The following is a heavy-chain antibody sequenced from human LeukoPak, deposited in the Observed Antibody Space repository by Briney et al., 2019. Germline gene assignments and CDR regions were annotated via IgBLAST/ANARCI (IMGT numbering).Heavy chain of an antibody. D-gene: IGHD3-22*01. CDR2: IIPIFGTA. CDR1: GGTFSSYA. V-gene: IGHV1-69*01. Sequence: SVKVSCRASGGTFSSYAISWVRQAPGQGLEWMGGIIPIFGTANYAQKFQGRVTITADESTSTAYMELSSLRSEDTAVYYCARAADSSGYYYHLTSFDYWGQGTLVTVSS. CDR3: ARAADSSGYYYHLTSFDY. J-gene: IGHJ4*02.